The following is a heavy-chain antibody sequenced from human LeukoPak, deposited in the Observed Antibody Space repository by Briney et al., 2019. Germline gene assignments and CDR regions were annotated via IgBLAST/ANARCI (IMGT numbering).Heavy chain of an antibody. CDR1: GFHFRNYA. CDR2: ITSGNGDT. Sequence: PGGSLRLSRAASGFHFRNYAMSWARQAPGKGLEWVSAITSGNGDTYYADSVKGRFTISRDNSKSTLFLQMDSLRAEDTAIYYCAKDESSYMGQLLYWAQGTLVTVSS. D-gene: IGHD3-10*01. J-gene: IGHJ4*02. V-gene: IGHV3-23*01. CDR3: AKDESSYMGQLLY.